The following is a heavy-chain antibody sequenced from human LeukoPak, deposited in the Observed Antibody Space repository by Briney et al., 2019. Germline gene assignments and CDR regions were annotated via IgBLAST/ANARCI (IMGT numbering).Heavy chain of an antibody. CDR3: ARDRPRDGYNGYYYYGMDV. Sequence: PGGSLRLSCAASGFTVSSNYVSWVRQAPGKGLESVSVICSGGSTYYADSVKGRFTISRDNSKNTLYLQMSSLRAEDTAVYYCARDRPRDGYNGYYYYGMDVWGQGTTVTVSS. CDR2: ICSGGST. CDR1: GFTVSSNY. D-gene: IGHD5-24*01. J-gene: IGHJ6*02. V-gene: IGHV3-53*01.